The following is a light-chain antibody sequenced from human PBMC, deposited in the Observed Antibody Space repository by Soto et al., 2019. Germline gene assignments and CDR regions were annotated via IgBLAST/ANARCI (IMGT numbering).Light chain of an antibody. V-gene: IGKV3-11*01. CDR3: QQRSNLLT. Sequence: EIVLTQSPATLSLSPGERATLSCRASQSVSSYLAWYQQKPGQAPRLLIYDASNRATGIPARFSGSGSGTDFTLTISRLAPEDFAVYYCQQRSNLLTFGGGTKVEIK. J-gene: IGKJ4*01. CDR1: QSVSSY. CDR2: DAS.